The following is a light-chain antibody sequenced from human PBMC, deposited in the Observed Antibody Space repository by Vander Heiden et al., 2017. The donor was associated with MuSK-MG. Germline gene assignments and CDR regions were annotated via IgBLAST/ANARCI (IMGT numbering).Light chain of an antibody. CDR2: AAS. CDR3: QQRDRTLT. CDR1: QSISSY. V-gene: IGKV1-39*01. J-gene: IGKJ4*01. Sequence: VQLPQSPSYLYASVGDRVTITGRASQSISSYLNWYQQKPGKAPKLLIYAASSLQSGVPSRFSGIASGTECTLTIRTLLPEDFATYYCQQRDRTLTFGGGTKVEIK.